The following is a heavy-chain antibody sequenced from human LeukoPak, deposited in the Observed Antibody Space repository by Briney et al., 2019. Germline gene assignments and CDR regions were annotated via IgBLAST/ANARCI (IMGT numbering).Heavy chain of an antibody. V-gene: IGHV6-1*01. CDR1: GDSFSSNTAA. D-gene: IGHD2-21*01. CDR3: ARAGHIAGDFDY. J-gene: IGHJ4*02. Sequence: SQTLSLTCAISGDSFSSNTAAWNWVRQSPSRGLEWLGRTYYRSKWSNDYALSVKSRISINPDTSKNQFSLQLNSVTPEDTAIYYCARAGHIAGDFDYWGQGTLVTVSS. CDR2: TYYRSKWSN.